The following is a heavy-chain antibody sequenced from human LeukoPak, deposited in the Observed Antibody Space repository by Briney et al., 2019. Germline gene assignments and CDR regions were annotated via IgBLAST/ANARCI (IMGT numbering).Heavy chain of an antibody. CDR1: GGSISSSSYY. J-gene: IGHJ3*02. D-gene: IGHD3-10*01. CDR3: ARAELDYYGSGSYYAFDI. Sequence: SETLSLTCTVSGGSISSSSYYWGWIRQPPGKGLEWIGSIYTSGSTNYNPSLKSRVTISVDTSKNQFSLKLSSVTAADTAVYYCARAELDYYGSGSYYAFDIWGQGTMVTVSS. CDR2: IYTSGST. V-gene: IGHV4-39*07.